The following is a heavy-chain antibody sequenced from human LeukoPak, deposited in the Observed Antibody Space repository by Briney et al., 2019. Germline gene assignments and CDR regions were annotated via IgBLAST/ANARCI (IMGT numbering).Heavy chain of an antibody. Sequence: GGSLSLSCAASGFSFSGYTINWVRQAPGKGLEWVSSIIPGSNYKHHANSVKGRFTISRDHAKNSLYLEMNSRGGEDTALDYCARGSGGSSLSCSPDYWGQGTLVTVSS. V-gene: IGHV3-21*01. CDR1: GFSFSGYT. J-gene: IGHJ4*02. CDR3: ARGSGGSSLSCSPDY. CDR2: IIPGSNYK. D-gene: IGHD2-15*01.